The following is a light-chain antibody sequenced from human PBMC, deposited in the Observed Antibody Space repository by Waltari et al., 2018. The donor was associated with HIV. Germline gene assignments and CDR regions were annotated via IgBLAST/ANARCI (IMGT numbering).Light chain of an antibody. Sequence: QSVLTQPPSASGTLGQGVTISCFGSTSNIGTNTVNWYQHLPGAAPKLIIFRNPQRPSGVPDRFSGSQSGTSAFLTITGLLSGDEATYYCAAWDASLHVVFGGGTQLTVL. V-gene: IGLV1-44*01. J-gene: IGLJ2*01. CDR1: TSNIGTNT. CDR2: RNP. CDR3: AAWDASLHVV.